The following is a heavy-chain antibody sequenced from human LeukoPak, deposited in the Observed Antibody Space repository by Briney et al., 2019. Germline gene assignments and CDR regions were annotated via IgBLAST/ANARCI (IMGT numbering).Heavy chain of an antibody. CDR1: GFTFSNSV. CDR2: ISYDE. Sequence: GGSLRLSCAASGFTFSNSVMHWVRQAPGKGLEWVAVISYDEFYADSVKGRFSISRDNSKNTLYLQMNSLRAEDTAVYYCARDGEYSSGWYSDYWGQGTLVTVSS. D-gene: IGHD6-19*01. CDR3: ARDGEYSSGWYSDY. J-gene: IGHJ4*02. V-gene: IGHV3-30*03.